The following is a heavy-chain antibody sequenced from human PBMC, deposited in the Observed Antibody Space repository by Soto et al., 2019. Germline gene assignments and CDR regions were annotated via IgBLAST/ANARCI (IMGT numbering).Heavy chain of an antibody. D-gene: IGHD2-15*01. V-gene: IGHV4-34*01. CDR1: GGSFSGYY. CDR2: INHSGST. J-gene: IGHJ6*03. Sequence: QVQLQQWGAGLLKPSETLSLTCAVYGGSFSGYYWSWIRQPPGKGLEWIGEINHSGSTNYNPSLKSRVTISVDTSKNQFSLKLSSVTAADTAVYYCARGVPGYCSGGSCYLYYYYYYYMDVWGKGITVTVSS. CDR3: ARGVPGYCSGGSCYLYYYYYYYMDV.